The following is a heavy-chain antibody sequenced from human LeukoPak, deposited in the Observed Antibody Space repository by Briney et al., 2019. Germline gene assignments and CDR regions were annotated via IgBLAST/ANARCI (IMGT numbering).Heavy chain of an antibody. Sequence: GGSLRLSCAASGFTFSSYAMCWVRQAPGKGLEWVSTINGGGVNTHYADSVGGRFTISRDNSKNTLFLQMNSLRDEDTAVYYCAKDLYSNYGPADYWGQGNLVTVSS. CDR3: AKDLYSNYGPADY. CDR2: INGGGVNT. D-gene: IGHD4-11*01. CDR1: GFTFSSYA. J-gene: IGHJ4*02. V-gene: IGHV3-23*01.